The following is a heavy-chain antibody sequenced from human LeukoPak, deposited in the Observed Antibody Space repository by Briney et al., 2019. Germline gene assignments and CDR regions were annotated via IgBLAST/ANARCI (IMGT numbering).Heavy chain of an antibody. CDR3: ARGSFRGYCLDTSCYTINY. V-gene: IGHV1-8*01. D-gene: IGHD2-2*02. J-gene: IGHJ4*02. CDR1: GYTFRSYD. CDR2: MNPDSGNT. Sequence: ASVKVSCKASGYTFRSYDINWVRQATGQGLEWMGWMNPDSGNTGYAQNFQGRVTMTSNTSITTAYMGLTSLRSEDTAVYYCARGSFRGYCLDTSCYTINYWGQGTLVTVSS.